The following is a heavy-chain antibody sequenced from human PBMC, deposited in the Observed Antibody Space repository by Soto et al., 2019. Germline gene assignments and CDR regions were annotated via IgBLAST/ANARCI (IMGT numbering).Heavy chain of an antibody. V-gene: IGHV2-5*02. Sequence: QITLNESGPTQVKPRQTLTLTCTFSGFSLTTSGVGVGWIRQSPGKAPEWLALIYWDDDKRYSPSLKSRLTITKDTSKNKVVLTIAELDPADTATYSCAHRVLRTVFGLVTTTAIYFDFWGQGTPVAVSS. CDR2: IYWDDDK. J-gene: IGHJ4*02. CDR1: GFSLTTSGVG. D-gene: IGHD3-3*01. CDR3: AHRVLRTVFGLVTTTAIYFDF.